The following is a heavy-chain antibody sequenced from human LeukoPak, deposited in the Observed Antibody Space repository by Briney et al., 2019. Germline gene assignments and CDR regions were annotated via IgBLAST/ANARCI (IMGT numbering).Heavy chain of an antibody. D-gene: IGHD3-9*01. CDR1: GYTFTSYD. CDR3: ARVARNVLRYFDWDSTHLDY. CDR2: MNPNSGNT. J-gene: IGHJ4*02. V-gene: IGHV1-8*01. Sequence: GASVKASCKASGYTFTSYDINWVRQATGQGLEWMGWMNPNSGNTGYAQKFQGRVTMTRNTSISTAYMELSSLRSEDTAVYYCARVARNVLRYFDWDSTHLDYWGQGTLVTVSS.